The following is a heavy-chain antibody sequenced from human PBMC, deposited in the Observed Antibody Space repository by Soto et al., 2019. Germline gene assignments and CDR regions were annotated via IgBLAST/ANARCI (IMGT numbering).Heavy chain of an antibody. Sequence: GGSLRLSCAASGFTFSSYGMHWVRQAPGKGLGWVAVISYDGSNKYDADSVTGRFTISRDNSKNTLYLQRNRLRAEDTAVYYCAKDLYYDFWSGYRYYYYYYGMDVWGQGSTVTV. CDR3: AKDLYYDFWSGYRYYYYYYGMDV. CDR2: ISYDGSNK. J-gene: IGHJ6*02. CDR1: GFTFSSYG. D-gene: IGHD3-3*01. V-gene: IGHV3-30*18.